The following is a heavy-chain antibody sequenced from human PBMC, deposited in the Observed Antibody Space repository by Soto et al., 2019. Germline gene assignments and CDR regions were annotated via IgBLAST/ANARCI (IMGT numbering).Heavy chain of an antibody. CDR1: GYTFTSYY. Sequence: ASVKVSCKASGYTFTSYYVHWVRQAPGQGLEWMGIINPSGGSTSYAQKFQGRVTMTRDTSTSTVYMELSSLRSEDTAVYYCARDNRAAAGNYYYYGMDVWGQGTTVTVSS. D-gene: IGHD6-13*01. CDR3: ARDNRAAAGNYYYYGMDV. V-gene: IGHV1-46*01. J-gene: IGHJ6*02. CDR2: INPSGGST.